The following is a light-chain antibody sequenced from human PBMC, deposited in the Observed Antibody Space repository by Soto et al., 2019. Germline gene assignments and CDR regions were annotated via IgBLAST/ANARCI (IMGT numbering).Light chain of an antibody. J-gene: IGKJ2*01. CDR2: AAS. CDR3: QQYNTYPYT. CDR1: QGVNNY. Sequence: DIQMTQSPSSLSTSVGDRVTITCRASQGVNNYLAWFQQHPGKAPKSLIFAASNLQSGVPSRFSGSGSGADFTLTISGLQPEDSATYYCQQYNTYPYTCGQGTKVDIK. V-gene: IGKV1-16*01.